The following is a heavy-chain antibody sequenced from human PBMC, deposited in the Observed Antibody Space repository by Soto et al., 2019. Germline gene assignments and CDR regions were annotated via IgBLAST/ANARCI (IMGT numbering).Heavy chain of an antibody. J-gene: IGHJ4*02. Sequence: GASVKVSCKASGGTFSSYAISWVRQAPGQGLEWMGGIIPIFGTANYAQKFQGRVTITADESTSTAYMELSSLRSEDTAVYYCASWAMIVGVYYFDYWGQGTLVTVSS. V-gene: IGHV1-69*13. D-gene: IGHD3-22*01. CDR3: ASWAMIVGVYYFDY. CDR1: GGTFSSYA. CDR2: IIPIFGTA.